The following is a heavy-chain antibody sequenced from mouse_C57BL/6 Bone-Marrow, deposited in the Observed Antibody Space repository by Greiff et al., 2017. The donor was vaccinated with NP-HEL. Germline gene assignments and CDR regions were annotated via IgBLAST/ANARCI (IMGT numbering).Heavy chain of an antibody. J-gene: IGHJ4*01. CDR2: IYPGSGST. CDR3: AWADGYYGDYYAMDY. D-gene: IGHD2-3*01. CDR1: GYTFTSYW. Sequence: QVQLQQPGAEPVKPGASVKMSCKASGYTFTSYWITWVKQRPGQGLEWIGDIYPGSGSTNYNEKFKSKATLTVDTSSSTAYMQLSSLTSEDSAVYYCAWADGYYGDYYAMDYWGQGTSVTVSS. V-gene: IGHV1-55*01.